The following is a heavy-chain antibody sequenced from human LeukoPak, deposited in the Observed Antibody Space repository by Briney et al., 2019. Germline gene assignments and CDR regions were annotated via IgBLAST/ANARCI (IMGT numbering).Heavy chain of an antibody. CDR3: ATKQWLAPPPDS. V-gene: IGHV3-74*01. CDR2: INTDGTVT. CDR1: GFTFSKYW. Sequence: GGSLRLSSAASGFTFSKYWMLWVRQAPGKGLESVSRINTDGTVTTYADSVKGRFTVSRDNADNTMFLQMNSVRDEDTAVYYCATKQWLAPPPDSWGQGTTAGLSS. J-gene: IGHJ6*02. D-gene: IGHD6-19*01.